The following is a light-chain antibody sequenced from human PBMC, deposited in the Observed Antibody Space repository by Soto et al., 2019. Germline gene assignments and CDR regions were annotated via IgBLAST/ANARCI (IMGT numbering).Light chain of an antibody. CDR1: QSVSNNY. Sequence: EIVLTQSPGTLSLSPGEGATLSCRASQSVSNNYLAWYQQKPGQAPRLVIPGASSRATAIPGRFSGSGSGTDFTLTISRLEPEDFAVYYCQQYVSSPLTFGGGTKVDIK. V-gene: IGKV3-20*01. CDR3: QQYVSSPLT. CDR2: GAS. J-gene: IGKJ4*01.